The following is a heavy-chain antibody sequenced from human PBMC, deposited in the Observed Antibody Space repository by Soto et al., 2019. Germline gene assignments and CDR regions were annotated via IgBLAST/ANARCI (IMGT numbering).Heavy chain of an antibody. CDR3: AKDAASVFHYGMDV. J-gene: IGHJ6*02. V-gene: IGHV3-30*18. D-gene: IGHD2-21*01. CDR2: ISSDGGNK. CDR1: GFTFSSYG. Sequence: QVQLVESGGGVVQPGRSLRLSCAASGFTFSSYGMLWVRQAPGKGLEWVAGISSDGGNKYYADSVKGRFTISRDNSKNSLYLEMNSLRLEETAVYYCAKDAASVFHYGMDVWGQGNTVTLSS.